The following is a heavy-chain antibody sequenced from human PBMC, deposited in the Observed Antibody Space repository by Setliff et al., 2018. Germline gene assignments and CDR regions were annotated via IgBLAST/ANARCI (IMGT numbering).Heavy chain of an antibody. V-gene: IGHV1-18*01. CDR1: GYSFTSYG. D-gene: IGHD3-22*01. CDR2: ISADNGHT. Sequence: ASVKVSCKTSGYSFTSYGISWVRQAPGQGLEWMGWISADNGHTDIVKNFQGRVTMAIDTSTSTAYMELRSLRSDDTAVYYCARINFYESSGYYYAPVFWGQGTLVTVSS. J-gene: IGHJ4*02. CDR3: ARINFYESSGYYYAPVF.